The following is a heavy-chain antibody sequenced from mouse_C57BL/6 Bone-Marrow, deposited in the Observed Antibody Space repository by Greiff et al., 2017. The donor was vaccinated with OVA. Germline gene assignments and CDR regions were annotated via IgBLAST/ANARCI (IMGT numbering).Heavy chain of an antibody. CDR2: LDPSDSYT. CDR1: GYTFTSYW. D-gene: IGHD1-1*01. Sequence: QVQLQQPGAELVMPGASVKLSCKASGYTFTSYWMHWVKQRPGQGLEWIGELDPSDSYTNYNPKFKGKSTLTVEKSSSTAYMQLSILTSEYAAVYYCARGSSYHYYAMDYWGQGTSVTVSS. V-gene: IGHV1-69*01. CDR3: ARGSSYHYYAMDY. J-gene: IGHJ4*01.